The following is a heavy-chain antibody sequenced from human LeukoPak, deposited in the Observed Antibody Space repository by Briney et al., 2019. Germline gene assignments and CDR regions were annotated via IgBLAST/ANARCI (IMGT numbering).Heavy chain of an antibody. CDR1: GFTFSSYA. D-gene: IGHD5-18*01. Sequence: GGSLRLSCAASGFTFSSYAMHWVRQAPGKGLEWVAVISYDGSNKYYADSVKGRFTISRDNSKNTLYLQMNSVRAEDTAVYYCARATAMADYYYYYYMDVWGKGTTVTVSS. J-gene: IGHJ6*03. CDR3: ARATAMADYYYYYYMDV. CDR2: ISYDGSNK. V-gene: IGHV3-30*04.